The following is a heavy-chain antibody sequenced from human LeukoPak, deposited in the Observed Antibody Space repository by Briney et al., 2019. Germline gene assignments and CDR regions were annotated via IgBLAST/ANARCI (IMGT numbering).Heavy chain of an antibody. CDR2: IYNSGST. CDR1: GDSISTYF. CDR3: ARNAVGYCSSTSCYAYYYYYMDV. J-gene: IGHJ6*03. D-gene: IGHD2-2*01. Sequence: KPSETLSLTCTVSGDSISTYFWSWIRQSPGKGLQWIGYIYNSGSTNYNPSLKSRVTISVDTSKNQFSLKLSSVTAADTAVYYCARNAVGYCSSTSCYAYYYYYMDVWGKGTTVTISS. V-gene: IGHV4-59*12.